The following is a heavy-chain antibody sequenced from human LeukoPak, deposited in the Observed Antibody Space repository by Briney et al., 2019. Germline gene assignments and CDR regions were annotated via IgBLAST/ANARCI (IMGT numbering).Heavy chain of an antibody. Sequence: QPGRSLRLSCAASGFTFSSYAMHWVRQAPGKGLEWVAVISYDGSNKYYAGSVKGRFTISRDNSKNTLYLQMNSLRAEDTAVYYCARSWTPAYNWFDPWGQGTLVTVSS. J-gene: IGHJ5*02. CDR1: GFTFSSYA. CDR3: ARSWTPAYNWFDP. V-gene: IGHV3-30*01. CDR2: ISYDGSNK. D-gene: IGHD3/OR15-3a*01.